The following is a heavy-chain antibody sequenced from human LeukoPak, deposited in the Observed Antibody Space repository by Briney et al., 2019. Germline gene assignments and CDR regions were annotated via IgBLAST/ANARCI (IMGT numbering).Heavy chain of an antibody. V-gene: IGHV3-7*01. CDR1: GFTFSSYW. D-gene: IGHD3-22*01. CDR3: ARDREYYYDSSEFDP. CDR2: IKQDGSEK. Sequence: GGSLRLSCAASGFTFSSYWMSWVRQAPGKGLEWVANIKQDGSEKYYVDSVRGRFTISRDNAKNSLYLQMNSLRAEDTAVYYCARDREYYYDSSEFDPWGQGTLVTVSS. J-gene: IGHJ5*02.